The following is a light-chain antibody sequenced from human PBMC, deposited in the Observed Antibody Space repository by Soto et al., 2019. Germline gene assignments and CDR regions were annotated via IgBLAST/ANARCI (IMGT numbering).Light chain of an antibody. V-gene: IGKV1-27*01. J-gene: IGKJ3*01. CDR3: QEYHSPPFT. CDR1: QGISSS. Sequence: DIPMTQSPSSLSASVGDTVTITCRASQGISSSLAWYQQKAGKVPDLLIYGASTLQSGVPSHFSGSGSGTDFTITISSLQPEDVATYYCQEYHSPPFTFGPGTKVEMK. CDR2: GAS.